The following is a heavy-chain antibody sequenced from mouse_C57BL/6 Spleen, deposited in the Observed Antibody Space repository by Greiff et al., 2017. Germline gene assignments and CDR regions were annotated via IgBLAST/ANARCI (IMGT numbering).Heavy chain of an antibody. J-gene: IGHJ2*01. D-gene: IGHD1-1*01. CDR3: VNYGSSYEGDYFDY. CDR2: IYPGDGDT. Sequence: QVQLQQSGPELVKPGASVKISCKASGYAFSSSWMNWVKQRPGKGLEWIGRIYPGDGDTNYNGKFKGKATLTADKSSSTAYMQLSSLTSEDSAVYFCVNYGSSYEGDYFDYWGQGTTLTVSS. V-gene: IGHV1-82*01. CDR1: GYAFSSSW.